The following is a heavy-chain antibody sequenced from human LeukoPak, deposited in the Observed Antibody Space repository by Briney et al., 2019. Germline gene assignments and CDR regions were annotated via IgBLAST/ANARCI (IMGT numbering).Heavy chain of an antibody. Sequence: GGSLRLSCAASGFTFTSTSMNWVRQAPGKGLERVSSISSGGHSIYYADSVRGRFTISRDNARKSVFLQMSSLNAEDTAVYYCASRRCSNCICPFEYWGQGTLVTVST. J-gene: IGHJ4*02. V-gene: IGHV3-21*01. CDR3: ASRRCSNCICPFEY. CDR1: GFTFTSTS. CDR2: ISSGGHSI. D-gene: IGHD2-8*01.